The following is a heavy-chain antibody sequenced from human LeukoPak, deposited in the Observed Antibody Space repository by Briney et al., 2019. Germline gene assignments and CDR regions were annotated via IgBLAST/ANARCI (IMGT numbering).Heavy chain of an antibody. Sequence: ASVTVSCKASGYTFTSYYMHWVRQAPGQGLEWMGIINPSGGSTSYTQKFQGRVTMTRDTSTSTVYMELSSLRSEDTAVYYCAREGFPPKISDFWSGLGPYYYYGMDVWGQGTTVTVSS. CDR3: AREGFPPKISDFWSGLGPYYYYGMDV. V-gene: IGHV1-46*01. D-gene: IGHD3-3*01. J-gene: IGHJ6*02. CDR2: INPSGGST. CDR1: GYTFTSYY.